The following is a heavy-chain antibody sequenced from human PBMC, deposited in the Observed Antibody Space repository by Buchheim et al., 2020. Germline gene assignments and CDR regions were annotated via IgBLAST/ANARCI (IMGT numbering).Heavy chain of an antibody. CDR2: IYHSGTT. Sequence: QVQLQESGPGLVKPSGTLSLTCGVSGGSITTNNWWTWVRQPPGKGLEWIGEIYHSGTTYYNPSLKSRVSISVATSKNLFSLNLNSVTAADTAVYFCARLMAHSSLSRRYFDFWGQGTL. D-gene: IGHD6-6*01. V-gene: IGHV4-4*02. J-gene: IGHJ4*02. CDR1: GGSITTNNW. CDR3: ARLMAHSSLSRRYFDF.